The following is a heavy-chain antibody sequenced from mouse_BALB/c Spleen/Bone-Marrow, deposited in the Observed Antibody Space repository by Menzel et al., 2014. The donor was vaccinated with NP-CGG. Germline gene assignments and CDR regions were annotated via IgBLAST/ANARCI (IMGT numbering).Heavy chain of an antibody. Sequence: EVQLQQSGPELEKPGASGKISCKASGYSFTGYNMNWVKQSDGRSLEWIGNIDPYYGGTSYNQKFRGKATLTVDKSSSTAYMQLTSLTSEDSAVYYCARNHFGSNSLGYWGQGTLVTVSA. CDR2: IDPYYGGT. J-gene: IGHJ3*01. D-gene: IGHD1-1*01. CDR3: ARNHFGSNSLGY. V-gene: IGHV1S135*01. CDR1: GYSFTGYN.